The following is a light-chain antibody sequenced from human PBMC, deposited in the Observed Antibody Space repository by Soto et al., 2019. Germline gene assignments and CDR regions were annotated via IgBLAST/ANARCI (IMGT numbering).Light chain of an antibody. CDR1: QSVRSN. V-gene: IGKV3-15*01. Sequence: EIVMTQSPATLSVSPGERATLSCRASQSVRSNLAWYQQKPGQAPRLLIYGASTRATGTPARFNGSGSGTEFILTISSLQSEDFAVYYCQQYNDFGTFGQGTKVDIK. CDR3: QQYNDFGT. J-gene: IGKJ1*01. CDR2: GAS.